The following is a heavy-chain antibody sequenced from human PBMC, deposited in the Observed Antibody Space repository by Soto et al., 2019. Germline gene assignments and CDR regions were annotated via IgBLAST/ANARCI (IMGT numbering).Heavy chain of an antibody. Sequence: ASVKVSCKASGYPFTGYYIHWVRQAPGQGLEWMGWINPNSGGTNYAQKFQGWVTMTRDTSISTAYMELSRLRSDDTAVYYCARGGVVVAATRGVIGYYYYYMDVWGKGTTVTVSS. CDR1: GYPFTGYY. CDR2: INPNSGGT. V-gene: IGHV1-2*04. CDR3: ARGGVVVAATRGVIGYYYYYMDV. J-gene: IGHJ6*03. D-gene: IGHD2-15*01.